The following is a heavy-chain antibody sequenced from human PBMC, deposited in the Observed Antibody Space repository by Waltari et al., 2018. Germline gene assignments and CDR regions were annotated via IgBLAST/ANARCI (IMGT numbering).Heavy chain of an antibody. D-gene: IGHD3-3*01. CDR1: GYTFTSYA. CDR3: ARPTYDFWSGYSNHYGMDV. J-gene: IGHJ6*02. V-gene: IGHV1-3*01. CDR2: INAGNGNT. Sequence: QVQLVQSGAEVKKPGASVKVSCKASGYTFTSYAMHWVRQAPGPRLEWMGWINAGNGNTKNSQKVQGRVTITRDTSASTAYMELSSLRSEDTAVYYCARPTYDFWSGYSNHYGMDVWGQGTTVTVSS.